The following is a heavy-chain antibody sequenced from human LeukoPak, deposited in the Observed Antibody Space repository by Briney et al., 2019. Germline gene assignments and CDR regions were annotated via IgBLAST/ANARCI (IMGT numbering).Heavy chain of an antibody. CDR3: AKDTYYDFWSGYSTFYGMDV. CDR2: ISYDGSNK. J-gene: IGHJ6*02. CDR1: GFTFSSYG. Sequence: GGSLRLSCAASGFTFSSYGMHWVRQAPGKGLEWVAVISYDGSNKYYADSVKGRFTISRDNSKNTLYLQMNSLRAEDTAVYYCAKDTYYDFWSGYSTFYGMDVWGQGTTVTVSS. D-gene: IGHD3-3*01. V-gene: IGHV3-30*18.